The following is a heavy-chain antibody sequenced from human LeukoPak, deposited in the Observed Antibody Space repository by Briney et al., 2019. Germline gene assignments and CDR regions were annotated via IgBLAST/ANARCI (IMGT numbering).Heavy chain of an antibody. Sequence: ASVKVSCKASGGTFSSYTISWVRQAPGQGLEWMGRIIPILGIANYAQKFQGRVTITADKSTSTAYMELSSLRSEDTAAYYCARDMSMVRGVNPYNWFDPWGQGTLVTVSS. CDR1: GGTFSSYT. D-gene: IGHD3-10*01. J-gene: IGHJ5*02. CDR2: IIPILGIA. CDR3: ARDMSMVRGVNPYNWFDP. V-gene: IGHV1-69*04.